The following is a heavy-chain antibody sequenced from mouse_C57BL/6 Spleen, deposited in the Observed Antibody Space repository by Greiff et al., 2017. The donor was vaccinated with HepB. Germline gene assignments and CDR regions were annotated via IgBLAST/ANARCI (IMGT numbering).Heavy chain of an antibody. J-gene: IGHJ2*01. Sequence: EVKVVDSGGGLVKPGGSLKLSCAASGFTFSDYGMHWVRQAPEKGLEWVAYISSGSSTIYYADTVKGRFTISRDNAKNTLFLQMTSLRSEDTAMYYCARMDGYFPYYFDYWGQGTTLTVSS. D-gene: IGHD2-3*01. V-gene: IGHV5-17*01. CDR1: GFTFSDYG. CDR3: ARMDGYFPYYFDY. CDR2: ISSGSSTI.